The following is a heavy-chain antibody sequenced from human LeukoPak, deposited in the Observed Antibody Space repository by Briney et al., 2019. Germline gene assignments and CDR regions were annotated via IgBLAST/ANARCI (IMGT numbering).Heavy chain of an antibody. CDR3: ARRRRGNWFDP. D-gene: IGHD3-16*01. CDR1: GYTFTSYY. Sequence: GASVKVSCKASGYTFTSYYMNWVRQAPGPGHEWMGIINPSGGSTSYAQKFQGRVTMTRDMSTSTVYMELSSLRSEDTAVYYCARRRRGNWFDPWGQGTLVTVSS. J-gene: IGHJ5*02. CDR2: INPSGGST. V-gene: IGHV1-46*01.